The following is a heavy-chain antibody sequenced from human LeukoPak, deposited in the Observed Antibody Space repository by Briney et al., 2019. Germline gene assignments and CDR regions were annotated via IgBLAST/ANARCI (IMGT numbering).Heavy chain of an antibody. Sequence: SETLSLTCTVSGGSFNSGSYYWSWIRQPPGKGLEWIGHIYYTGNTNYNPSLRSRVTISVDTSKNQFSLQLRSVTAADTAVYYCTRESVDCSRTTCSFDYWGQGTRVTVSS. D-gene: IGHD2-2*01. CDR2: IYYTGNT. V-gene: IGHV4-61*01. CDR3: TRESVDCSRTTCSFDY. CDR1: GGSFNSGSYY. J-gene: IGHJ4*02.